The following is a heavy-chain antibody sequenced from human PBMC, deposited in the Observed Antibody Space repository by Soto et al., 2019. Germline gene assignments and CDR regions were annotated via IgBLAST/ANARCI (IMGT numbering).Heavy chain of an antibody. V-gene: IGHV2-5*02. CDR3: ALHNNGYSGYDPLDY. CDR2: IYWDDDK. CDR1: GFSLSTSGVG. J-gene: IGHJ4*02. D-gene: IGHD5-12*01. Sequence: QITLKESGPTLVKPIQTLTLTCTFSGFSLSTSGVGVGWIRQPPGKALEWLALIYWDDDKRFNPSLKSRITDTRDPPKNLVVLTTTNMSPVATAIYYSALHNNGYSGYDPLDYWGQGTLVTVSS.